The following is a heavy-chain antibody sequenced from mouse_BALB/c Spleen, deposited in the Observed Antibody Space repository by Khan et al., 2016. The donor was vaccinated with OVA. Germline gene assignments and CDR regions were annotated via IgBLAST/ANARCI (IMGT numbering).Heavy chain of an antibody. Sequence: QVQLKESGPGLVAPSQSLSITCTVYGYSLTRYGVHWVRQPPGKGLEWLGLIWAGGSTNYNWALMSRLSISIDNSKSLVFLIMNRLQTDDTAVDYWARSKYLARYWGQGTTLTVAS. V-gene: IGHV2-9*02. CDR1: GYSLTRYG. CDR3: ARSKYLARY. J-gene: IGHJ2*01. CDR2: IWAGGST.